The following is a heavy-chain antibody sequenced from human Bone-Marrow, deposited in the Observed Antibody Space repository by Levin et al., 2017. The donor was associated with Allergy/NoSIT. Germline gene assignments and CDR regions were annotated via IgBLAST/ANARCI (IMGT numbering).Heavy chain of an antibody. CDR3: ARHVLSGSGGYLAY. J-gene: IGHJ4*02. Sequence: GESLKISCKASGYSFTNYWITWVRQKPGKGLEWMGNIDPTDSYPNYGPSFEGHVTMSTDKSVTTAYLRWSSLKASDTATYYCARHVLSGSGGYLAYWGQGTVVTVSS. D-gene: IGHD3-10*01. V-gene: IGHV5-10-1*01. CDR2: IDPTDSYP. CDR1: GYSFTNYW.